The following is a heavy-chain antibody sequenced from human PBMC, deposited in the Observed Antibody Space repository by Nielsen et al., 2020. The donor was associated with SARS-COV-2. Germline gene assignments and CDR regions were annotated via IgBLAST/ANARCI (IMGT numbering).Heavy chain of an antibody. J-gene: IGHJ6*03. CDR1: GFSFTNYW. CDR3: ARYASEYYYYYYMDV. V-gene: IGHV5-10-1*01. D-gene: IGHD2-2*01. CDR2: MDTTDSHT. Sequence: GESLKISCKASGFSFTNYWISWVRQMPGKGLEWMGNMDTTDSHTKYSPSFQGPVTTSAYKSISTAYLQWSSLKASDTAMYYCARYASEYYYYYYMDVWGTGTTVTVPS.